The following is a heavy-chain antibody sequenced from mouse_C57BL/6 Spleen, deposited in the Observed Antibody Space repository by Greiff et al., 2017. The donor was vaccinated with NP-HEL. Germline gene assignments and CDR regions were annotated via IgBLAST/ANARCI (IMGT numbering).Heavy chain of an antibody. Sequence: EVQGVESGGGLVKPGGSLKLSCAASGFTFSDYGMHWVRQAPEKGLEWVAYISSGSSTIYYADTVKGRFTISRDNAKNTLFLQMTSLRSEDTAMYYCARNGVTTVVAPDYWGQGTTLTVSS. CDR3: ARNGVTTVVAPDY. CDR2: ISSGSSTI. V-gene: IGHV5-17*01. D-gene: IGHD1-1*01. J-gene: IGHJ2*01. CDR1: GFTFSDYG.